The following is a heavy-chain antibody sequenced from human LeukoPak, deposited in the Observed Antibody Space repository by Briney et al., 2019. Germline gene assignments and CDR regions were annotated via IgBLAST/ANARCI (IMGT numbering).Heavy chain of an antibody. CDR3: AKDDNYIRFLS. Sequence: GGSLRLSCAAPGITFSNYNMNWVRQAPGKGLEWISAITSSSSYTFYADSVKGRFTISRDNSKNTLYLQMNSLRAEDTAVYYCAKDDNYIRFLSWGQGTLVTVSS. V-gene: IGHV3-21*04. CDR2: ITSSSSYT. J-gene: IGHJ5*02. D-gene: IGHD3-16*01. CDR1: GITFSNYN.